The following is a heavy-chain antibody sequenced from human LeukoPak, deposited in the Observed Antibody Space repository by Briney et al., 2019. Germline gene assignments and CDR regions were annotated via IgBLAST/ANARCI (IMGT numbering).Heavy chain of an antibody. V-gene: IGHV3-23*01. CDR1: GFTFSSYA. J-gene: IGHJ4*02. D-gene: IGHD6-13*01. Sequence: GGSLRLSCAASGFTFSSYAMSWVRQAPGKGLEWVSVISGSGGSTNYADSVKGRFTISRDNSKNTLYLQMNSQRAEDTAVYYCGVYSSSWHDYWGQGTLVTVSS. CDR2: ISGSGGST. CDR3: GVYSSSWHDY.